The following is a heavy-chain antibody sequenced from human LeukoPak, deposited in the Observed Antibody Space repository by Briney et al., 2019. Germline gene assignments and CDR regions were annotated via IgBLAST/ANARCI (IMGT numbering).Heavy chain of an antibody. CDR1: GGSISSGGYY. CDR3: ARDTQYNWFDP. J-gene: IGHJ5*02. V-gene: IGHV4-30-2*01. CDR2: IYHSGST. Sequence: PSETLSLTCTVSGGSISSGGYYWSWIRQPPGKGLEWIGYIYHSGSTYYNPSLKSRVTISVDRSKNQFSLKLSSVTAADTAVYYCARDTQYNWFDPWGQGTLVTVSS.